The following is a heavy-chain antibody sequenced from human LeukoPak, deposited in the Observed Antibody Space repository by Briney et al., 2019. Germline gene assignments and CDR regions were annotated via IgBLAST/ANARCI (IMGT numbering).Heavy chain of an antibody. V-gene: IGHV4-39*01. Sequence: PSETLSLTGTVSGGSISSSSYFWGWIRQPPGKGLEWIGSFYYSGSTYYNPSLKSRVTISVDTSKNQFSLKLSSVTAADTAVYYCASNGPRGYCSGGSCYTYYFDYWGQGTLVTVSS. J-gene: IGHJ4*02. CDR3: ASNGPRGYCSGGSCYTYYFDY. CDR2: FYYSGST. CDR1: GGSISSSSYF. D-gene: IGHD2-15*01.